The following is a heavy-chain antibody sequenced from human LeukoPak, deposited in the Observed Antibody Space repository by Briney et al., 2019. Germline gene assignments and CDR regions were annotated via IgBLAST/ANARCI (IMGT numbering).Heavy chain of an antibody. CDR2: IYYSGTT. CDR1: GGSISGYY. D-gene: IGHD3-22*01. CDR3: ARHRKYDDSAYYDDY. Sequence: SETLSLTCTVSGGSISGYYWSWIRQYPGKGLEGMGYIYYSGTTHYNPSLKSRVTMSVDTSKNQFSLKVSSVAAADTAVYYCARHRKYDDSAYYDDYWGQGTLVTVSS. J-gene: IGHJ4*02. V-gene: IGHV4-59*08.